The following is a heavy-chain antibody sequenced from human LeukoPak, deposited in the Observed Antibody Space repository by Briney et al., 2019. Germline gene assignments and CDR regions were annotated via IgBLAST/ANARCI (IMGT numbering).Heavy chain of an antibody. Sequence: ASVKVSCKASGYTFTNYGLSWVRQAPGQGLEWMGWISTSNGDTKYAQNLPGRVTMTTDTSTSTAYMELRSLRSDDTAVYYCARDGGYCSGGSCYSESFDYWGQGTLVTVSS. V-gene: IGHV1-18*01. D-gene: IGHD2-15*01. CDR1: GYTFTNYG. CDR2: ISTSNGDT. CDR3: ARDGGYCSGGSCYSESFDY. J-gene: IGHJ4*02.